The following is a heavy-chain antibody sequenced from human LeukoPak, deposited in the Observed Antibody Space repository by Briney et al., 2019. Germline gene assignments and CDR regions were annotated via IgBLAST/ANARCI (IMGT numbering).Heavy chain of an antibody. CDR1: GGSISSYY. Sequence: PSETLSLTCTVSGGSISSYYWSWIRQPPGKGLERIGYIYYSGSTNYNPSLKSRVTISVDTSKNQFSLKLSSVTAADTAVYYCATADTAMVIDYWGQGTLVTVSS. J-gene: IGHJ4*02. CDR3: ATADTAMVIDY. V-gene: IGHV4-59*08. CDR2: IYYSGST. D-gene: IGHD5-18*01.